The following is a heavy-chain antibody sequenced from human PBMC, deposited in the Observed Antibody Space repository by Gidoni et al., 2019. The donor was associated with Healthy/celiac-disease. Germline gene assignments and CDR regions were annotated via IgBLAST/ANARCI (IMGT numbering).Heavy chain of an antibody. Sequence: QVQLVQSGAEVKKPGSSVKVSCKASGGTFSSYAISWVRQAPGQGLEWMGGIIPIFGTANYTQKFQGRVTITADKSTSTAYMELSSLRSEDTAVYYCARSNGGPIAARLYYYYYGMDVWGQGTTVTVSS. CDR3: ARSNGGPIAARLYYYYYGMDV. D-gene: IGHD6-6*01. CDR1: GGTFSSYA. V-gene: IGHV1-69*06. J-gene: IGHJ6*02. CDR2: IIPIFGTA.